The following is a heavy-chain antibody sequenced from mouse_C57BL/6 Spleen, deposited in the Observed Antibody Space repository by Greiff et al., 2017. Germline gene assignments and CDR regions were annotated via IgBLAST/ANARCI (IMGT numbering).Heavy chain of an antibody. D-gene: IGHD1-2*01. Sequence: DVKLVESGGGLVKPGGSLKLSCAASGFTFSSYTMSWVRQTPEKRLEWVATISGGGGNTYYPDSVKGRFTITRDNAKNTLYLQMSSLRSEDTALYYCARHDYYGGYYFDYWGQGTTLTVSS. J-gene: IGHJ2*01. CDR2: ISGGGGNT. CDR1: GFTFSSYT. V-gene: IGHV5-9*01. CDR3: ARHDYYGGYYFDY.